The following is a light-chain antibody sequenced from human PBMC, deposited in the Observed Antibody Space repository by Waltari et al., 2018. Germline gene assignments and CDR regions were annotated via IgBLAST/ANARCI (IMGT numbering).Light chain of an antibody. CDR2: DAS. J-gene: IGKJ3*01. Sequence: IVLTQSPATLSLSPGERATLPCRASQSVSSYFAWYQQKPGQAPRLLIYDASNRATGIPARFSGSGSGTDFTLTISSLEPEDFAVYYCQQRSSWVTFGAGTRVDIK. V-gene: IGKV3-11*01. CDR3: QQRSSWVT. CDR1: QSVSSY.